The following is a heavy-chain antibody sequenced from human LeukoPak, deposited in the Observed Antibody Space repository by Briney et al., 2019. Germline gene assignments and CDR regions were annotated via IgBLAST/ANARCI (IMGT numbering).Heavy chain of an antibody. CDR1: GYTFTSYY. J-gene: IGHJ5*02. V-gene: IGHV1-2*02. CDR2: INPNSGGT. Sequence: ASVKVSCKASGYTFTSYYMHWVRQAPGQGLEWMGWINPNSGGTNYAQKFQGRVTMTRDTSISTAYMELSRLRSDDTAVYYCARDRGSGSSSIRFDPWGQGTLVTVSS. D-gene: IGHD6-6*01. CDR3: ARDRGSGSSSIRFDP.